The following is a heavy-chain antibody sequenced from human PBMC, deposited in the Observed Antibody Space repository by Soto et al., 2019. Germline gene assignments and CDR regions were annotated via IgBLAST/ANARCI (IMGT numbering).Heavy chain of an antibody. V-gene: IGHV1-69*06. D-gene: IGHD6-13*01. J-gene: IGHJ4*02. CDR1: GGTFSSYA. CDR2: IIPIFGTA. CDR3: ARVMSSNWPNFDY. Sequence: QVQLVQSGAEVKKPGSSVKVSCKASGGTFSSYAISWVRQAPGQGLEWMGGIIPIFGTANYAPKFQGRVTITADKCTSTAYIELSSLRSEDTAVYYCARVMSSNWPNFDYWGQGTPVTVSS.